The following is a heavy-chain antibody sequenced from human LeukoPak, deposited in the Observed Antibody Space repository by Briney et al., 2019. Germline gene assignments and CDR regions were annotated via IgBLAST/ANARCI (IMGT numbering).Heavy chain of an antibody. CDR3: ARGYHDLLTGCYGYYFDY. D-gene: IGHD3-9*01. J-gene: IGHJ4*02. CDR1: GYSFTNYW. CDR2: IDPSDSYI. V-gene: IGHV5-10-1*01. Sequence: GESLKISCQGSGYSFTNYWINWVRQTPGKDLEWMGRIDPSDSYINYSPSFEGHVTISADKSTSTAYVQWSSLKASDTAIYYCARGYHDLLTGCYGYYFDYWGQGTLVTVSS.